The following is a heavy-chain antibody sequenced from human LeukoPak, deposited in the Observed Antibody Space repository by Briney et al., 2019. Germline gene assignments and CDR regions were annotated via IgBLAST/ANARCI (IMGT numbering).Heavy chain of an antibody. D-gene: IGHD5-12*01. CDR3: ARGKTDLSGQYYFDY. J-gene: IGHJ4*02. Sequence: SETLSLTCTVSGGSISSSSYYWGWIRQPPGKGLEWIGSIYYSGSTYYNPSLKSRVTISVDTSKNQFSLKLSSVTAADTAVYYCARGKTDLSGQYYFDYWGQGTLVTVSS. CDR1: GGSISSSSYY. CDR2: IYYSGST. V-gene: IGHV4-39*01.